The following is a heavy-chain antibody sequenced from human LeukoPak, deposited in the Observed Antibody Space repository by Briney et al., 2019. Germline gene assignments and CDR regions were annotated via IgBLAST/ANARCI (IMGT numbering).Heavy chain of an antibody. CDR3: AREAPGYYTYFGAFDI. J-gene: IGHJ3*02. V-gene: IGHV3-7*01. Sequence: GGSLRLSCAASGFTFSSYWMNWARQAPGKGLEWVASINHNGNVNYYVDSVKGRFTISRDNAKNSLYLQMNSLRAEDTAVYYCAREAPGYYTYFGAFDIWGQGTMVTVSS. D-gene: IGHD3-22*01. CDR1: GFTFSSYW. CDR2: INHNGNVN.